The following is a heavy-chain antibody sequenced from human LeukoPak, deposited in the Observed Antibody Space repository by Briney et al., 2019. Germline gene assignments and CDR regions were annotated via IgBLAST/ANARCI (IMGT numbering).Heavy chain of an antibody. CDR3: ARLLPRNSWRAFDI. D-gene: IGHD2/OR15-2a*01. CDR1: GGSISSYY. J-gene: IGHJ3*02. V-gene: IGHV4-4*07. Sequence: SETLSLTCTVSGGSISSYYWSWIRQPAGKGLEWIGRIYTSGSTNYNPSLKSRVTISVDTSKNQFSLKLSSVTAADTAVYYCARLLPRNSWRAFDIWGQGTMVTVSS. CDR2: IYTSGST.